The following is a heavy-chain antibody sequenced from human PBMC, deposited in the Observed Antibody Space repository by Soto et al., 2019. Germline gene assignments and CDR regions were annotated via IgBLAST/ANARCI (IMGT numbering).Heavy chain of an antibody. CDR3: ARYCSGGSCQRGPFDY. Sequence: SETLSLTCTVSGGSISSYYWSWIRQPPGKGLEWIGYIYYSGSTNYNPSLKSRVTISVDTSKNQFSLKLSSVTAADTAVYYCARYCSGGSCQRGPFDYWGQGTLVTVS. J-gene: IGHJ4*02. CDR2: IYYSGST. V-gene: IGHV4-59*01. D-gene: IGHD2-15*01. CDR1: GGSISSYY.